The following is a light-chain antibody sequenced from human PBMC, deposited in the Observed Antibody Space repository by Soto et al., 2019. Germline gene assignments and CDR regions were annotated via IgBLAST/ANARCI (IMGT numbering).Light chain of an antibody. Sequence: DIQMTQSPSTLSASVGDRVTITCRASQSISSWLAWYQQKPGKAPKLLIYDASSLESGVPSRFSGSGSGTEFILTISSLQPDDFATYYCRHYNSYPWTFGQGTKVDIK. V-gene: IGKV1-5*01. CDR1: QSISSW. CDR2: DAS. CDR3: RHYNSYPWT. J-gene: IGKJ1*01.